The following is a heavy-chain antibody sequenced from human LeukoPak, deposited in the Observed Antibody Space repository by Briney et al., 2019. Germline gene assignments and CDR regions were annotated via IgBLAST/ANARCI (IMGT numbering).Heavy chain of an antibody. CDR2: IDTAGNT. J-gene: IGHJ3*02. CDR3: ARTSKVTSAMDI. V-gene: IGHV3-13*04. CDR1: GFTFSTYD. Sequence: GGSLRLSCAASGFTFSTYDLHWVRQPTGKGLEWVSAIDTAGNTYYPGSVKGRFTISRENAKNSLYLQTNNVRAGDTAVYYCARTSKVTSAMDIWGQGTMVTVSS. D-gene: IGHD4-23*01.